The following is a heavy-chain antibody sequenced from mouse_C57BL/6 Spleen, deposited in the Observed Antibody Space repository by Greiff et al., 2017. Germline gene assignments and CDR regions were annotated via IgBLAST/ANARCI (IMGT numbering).Heavy chain of an antibody. CDR1: GFSLTSYA. J-gene: IGHJ4*01. CDR3: ARKSGIYYGNGGAMDY. V-gene: IGHV2-9-1*01. Sequence: VKVEESGPGLVAPSQSLSITCTVSGFSLTSYAISWVRQPPGKGLEWLGVIWTGGGTNYNSALKSRLSISKDNSKSQVFLKMNSLQTDDTARYYCARKSGIYYGNGGAMDYWGQGTSVTVSS. CDR2: IWTGGGT. D-gene: IGHD2-1*01.